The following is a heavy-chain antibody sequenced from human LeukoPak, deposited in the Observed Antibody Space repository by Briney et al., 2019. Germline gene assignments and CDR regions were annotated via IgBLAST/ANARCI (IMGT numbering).Heavy chain of an antibody. D-gene: IGHD2-15*01. Sequence: GGSLRLSCAASGFTFEDHVMHWVRQAPGKGLEWVSSISWSGDRMGYADAVKGRFTISRDNAKNSLFLQMNSLRVEDTALYYCAKDLGGSAATVWGQGTLVTVSS. V-gene: IGHV3-9*01. J-gene: IGHJ4*02. CDR1: GFTFEDHV. CDR2: ISWSGDRM. CDR3: AKDLGGSAATV.